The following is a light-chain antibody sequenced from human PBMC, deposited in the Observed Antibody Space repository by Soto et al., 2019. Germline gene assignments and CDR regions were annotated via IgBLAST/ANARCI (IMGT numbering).Light chain of an antibody. J-gene: IGKJ1*01. CDR3: QHYNAYSRT. Sequence: DIQMTQSPSTLSASIGDRVTITCRASQSIDTSLAWYQQKPGKAPKLLIYKASSLQSGVPSRFNGSGSGTEFTLTISSLQPDDFATYSCQHYNAYSRTFGQGTKVEVK. V-gene: IGKV1-5*03. CDR1: QSIDTS. CDR2: KAS.